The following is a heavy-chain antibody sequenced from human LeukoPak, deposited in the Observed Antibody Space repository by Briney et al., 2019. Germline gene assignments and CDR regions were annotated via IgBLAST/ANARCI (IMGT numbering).Heavy chain of an antibody. D-gene: IGHD6-19*01. CDR2: MHPGSGDT. Sequence: GASVKVSCKASGYTFTGYYMHWVRQAPGQGLELMGWMHPGSGDTNYAQNFQGRVTWTRDTSINTAYMELSGLTSDDTAMYYCARLPTGVAGTVDFWGQGTLVTVSS. V-gene: IGHV1-2*02. CDR3: ARLPTGVAGTVDF. CDR1: GYTFTGYY. J-gene: IGHJ4*02.